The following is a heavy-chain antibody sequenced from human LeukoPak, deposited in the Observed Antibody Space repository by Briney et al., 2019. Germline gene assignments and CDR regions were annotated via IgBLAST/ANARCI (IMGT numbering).Heavy chain of an antibody. J-gene: IGHJ4*02. CDR3: ARNGDYDY. CDR2: MRYDGSQI. D-gene: IGHD4-17*01. V-gene: IGHV3-30*02. Sequence: GGSLRLSCVASGFSFKDHGMHWVRQAPGKGLEWVAFMRYDGSQILYTDSVKGRFIISRDNSKNTLYLQMSSLRAEDTAVYYCARNGDYDYWGQGTLVTVSS. CDR1: GFSFKDHG.